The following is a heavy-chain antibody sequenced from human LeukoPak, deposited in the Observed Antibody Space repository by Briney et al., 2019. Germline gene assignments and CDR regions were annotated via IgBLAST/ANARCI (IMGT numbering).Heavy chain of an antibody. V-gene: IGHV3-23*01. Sequence: GGSLRLSCAASGFTFSSHAMSWVRQAPGKGLEWVSAISDGGGTTFYADSVKGRFAISRDNSKNTLFLQMSSLRAEDTALYYCAKRPSSSTTGSASAFDIWGQGTMVTVSS. CDR3: AKRPSSSTTGSASAFDI. J-gene: IGHJ3*02. D-gene: IGHD2-2*01. CDR2: ISDGGGTT. CDR1: GFTFSSHA.